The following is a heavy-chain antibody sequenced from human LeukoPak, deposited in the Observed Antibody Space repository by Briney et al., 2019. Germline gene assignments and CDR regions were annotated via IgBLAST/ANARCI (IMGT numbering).Heavy chain of an antibody. J-gene: IGHJ4*02. CDR3: ASGPYPAAGTDHQFDY. CDR1: GASISSYY. D-gene: IGHD6-13*01. Sequence: SETLSLTCTVSGASISSYYWSCIRQPPGEGLEWIGYIFYRGSTNYNPSLKSRVTISVDTSKNQFSLKLSSVTAADTAVYYCASGPYPAAGTDHQFDYWGQGILVTVFS. V-gene: IGHV4-59*01. CDR2: IFYRGST.